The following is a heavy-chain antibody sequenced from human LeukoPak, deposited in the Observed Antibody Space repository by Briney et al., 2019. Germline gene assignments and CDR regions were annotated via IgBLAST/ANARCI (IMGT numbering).Heavy chain of an antibody. Sequence: GESLKISCQGFGYSFTSYWIGWVRQMPGKGMEWMGVIYPGDLRVRYNPSFQGQVTISVDKSINTAYLQWVSLRASDSAMYYCACRDLTSTWSFPRGQGTLVTVSS. CDR1: GYSFTSYW. D-gene: IGHD6-13*01. V-gene: IGHV5-51*01. J-gene: IGHJ5*02. CDR3: ACRDLTSTWSFP. CDR2: IYPGDLRV.